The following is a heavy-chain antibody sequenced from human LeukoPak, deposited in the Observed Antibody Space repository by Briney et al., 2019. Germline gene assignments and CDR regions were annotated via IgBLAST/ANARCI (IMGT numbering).Heavy chain of an antibody. J-gene: IGHJ6*03. CDR2: IYYSGST. CDR3: ARDEGYSGDYYYYYIDI. Sequence: SETLSLTCTVSGGSIGSYYWSWIRQPPGKGLEWIGYIYYSGSTNYNPSLKSRVTISGDTSKSQFSLRLSSVTAADTAVYYCARDEGYSGDYYYYYIDIWGKGTTVTISS. D-gene: IGHD3-22*01. V-gene: IGHV4-59*12. CDR1: GGSIGSYY.